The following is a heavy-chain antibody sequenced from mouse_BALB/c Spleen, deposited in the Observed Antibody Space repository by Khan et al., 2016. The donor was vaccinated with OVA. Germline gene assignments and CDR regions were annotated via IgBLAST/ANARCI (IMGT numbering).Heavy chain of an antibody. J-gene: IGHJ3*01. CDR2: LDHANGNT. V-gene: IGHV14-1*02. Sequence: VQLQQSGAELVRPGALVKSSCKASGFNIKDYYIHWVIQRPEQGLEWIGRLDHANGNTIYDPNLQGKANITADKSSNTVYLQPSSPTSEHTAVYNGARSEYFAGFPYGGHGTQITV. CDR1: GFNIKDYY. CDR3: ARSEYFAGFPY.